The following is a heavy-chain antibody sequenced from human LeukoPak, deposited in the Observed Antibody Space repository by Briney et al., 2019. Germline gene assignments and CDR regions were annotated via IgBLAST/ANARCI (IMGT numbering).Heavy chain of an antibody. Sequence: GGSLRLSCAASGFTFSSYSMNWVRQAPGKGLEWVSSISSSSSYIYYADSVTGRFTISRENAQNSLYLQMNSLRAEDTAVYYCARDPSLIAADGTFDYWGQGTLVTVSS. V-gene: IGHV3-21*01. D-gene: IGHD6-13*01. CDR1: GFTFSSYS. J-gene: IGHJ4*02. CDR2: ISSSSSYI. CDR3: ARDPSLIAADGTFDY.